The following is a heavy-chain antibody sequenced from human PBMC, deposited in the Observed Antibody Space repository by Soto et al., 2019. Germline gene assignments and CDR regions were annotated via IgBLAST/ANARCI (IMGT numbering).Heavy chain of an antibody. CDR1: GGSISSYY. Sequence: SETLSLTCTVSGGSISSYYWSWIRQPPGKGLEWIGYIYCSGSTNYNPSLKSRVTISVDTSKNQFSLKLSSVTAADTAVYYCARAPNGVREGGWFDPWGQGTLVTVSS. J-gene: IGHJ5*02. D-gene: IGHD2-8*01. CDR3: ARAPNGVREGGWFDP. CDR2: IYCSGST. V-gene: IGHV4-59*01.